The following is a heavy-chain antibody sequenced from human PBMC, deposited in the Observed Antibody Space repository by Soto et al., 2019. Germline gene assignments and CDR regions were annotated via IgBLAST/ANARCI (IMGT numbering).Heavy chain of an antibody. D-gene: IGHD3-10*01. J-gene: IGHJ3*02. CDR3: ARPQMVWPTMVRGVDPPYDAFDI. CDR1: GGSISSSSYY. V-gene: IGHV4-39*01. Sequence: SETLSLTCTVSGGSISSSSYYWGWIRQPPGKGLEWIGSIYYSGSTYYNPSLKSRVTISVDTSKNQFSLKLSSVTAADTAVYYCARPQMVWPTMVRGVDPPYDAFDIWGQGTMVTVSS. CDR2: IYYSGST.